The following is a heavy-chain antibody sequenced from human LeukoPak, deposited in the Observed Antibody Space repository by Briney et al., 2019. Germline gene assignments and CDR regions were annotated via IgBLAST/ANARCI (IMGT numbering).Heavy chain of an antibody. V-gene: IGHV1-18*01. CDR3: ARGDIVVVPAAPELDY. CDR1: GYTFTSYG. CDR2: ISAYNGNT. D-gene: IGHD2-2*01. J-gene: IGHJ4*02. Sequence: ASVKVSCKASGYTFTSYGISWVRQAPGQGLEWMGWISAYNGNTNYAQKLQGRVTMTRDTSISTAYMELSRLRSDDTAVYYCARGDIVVVPAAPELDYWGQGTLVTVSS.